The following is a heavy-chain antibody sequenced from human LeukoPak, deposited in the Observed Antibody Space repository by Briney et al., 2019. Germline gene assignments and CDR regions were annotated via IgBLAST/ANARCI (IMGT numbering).Heavy chain of an antibody. CDR3: VRDSYNSDWD. D-gene: IGHD6-19*01. V-gene: IGHV3-74*01. Sequence: GRSLRPSCAASASTLSRDWTHAVRHAAGKRLVWVSRINNVVTTTTYADSVKGRFSNSRDNAKNTLYLLMNSLRAEDTAVYYCVRDSYNSDWDWGQGTLVTASS. CDR1: ASTLSRDW. J-gene: IGHJ4*02. CDR2: INNVVTTT.